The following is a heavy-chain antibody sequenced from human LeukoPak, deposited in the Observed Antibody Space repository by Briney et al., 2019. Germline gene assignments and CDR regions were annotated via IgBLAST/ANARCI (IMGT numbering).Heavy chain of an antibody. CDR1: GGSISPYY. CDR3: AREVGYCSGGSCYSYFDY. D-gene: IGHD2-15*01. Sequence: SETLSLTCTVSGGSISPYYWSWVRQPPGKGLEWIGSIYYSGSTNYNASLTNRVTISVDTSKNQFSLKLSSVTAADTAVYYCAREVGYCSGGSCYSYFDYWGQGTLVTVSS. V-gene: IGHV4-59*01. CDR2: IYYSGST. J-gene: IGHJ4*02.